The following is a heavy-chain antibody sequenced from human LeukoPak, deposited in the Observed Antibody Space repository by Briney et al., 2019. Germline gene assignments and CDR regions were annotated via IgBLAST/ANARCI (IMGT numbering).Heavy chain of an antibody. Sequence: ASVKVSCKVSGYTLTELSMHWVRQAPGKGLEWMGGFDPEDGETIYAQKFQGRVTMTEDTSTDTAYMELSSLRSEDTAVYYCATGQVGYDSRAYYYYMDVWGNGTTVTVSS. CDR2: FDPEDGET. J-gene: IGHJ6*03. V-gene: IGHV1-24*01. D-gene: IGHD5-12*01. CDR3: ATGQVGYDSRAYYYYMDV. CDR1: GYTLTELS.